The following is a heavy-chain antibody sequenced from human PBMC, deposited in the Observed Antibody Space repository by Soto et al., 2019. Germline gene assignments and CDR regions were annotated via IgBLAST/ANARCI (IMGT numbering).Heavy chain of an antibody. CDR1: GGSISSYY. V-gene: IGHV4-59*12. CDR2: IYYSGST. J-gene: IGHJ6*02. CDR3: ARSDDYGSGSYYFYYYYGMDV. Sequence: SETLSLTCTVSGGSISSYYWSWIRQTPGKGLEWIGYIYYSGSTNYNPSLRSRVTMSADTSKNQFSLKLNSLSAADAAVYYCARSDDYGSGSYYFYYYYGMDVWGQGTTVTVSS. D-gene: IGHD3-10*01.